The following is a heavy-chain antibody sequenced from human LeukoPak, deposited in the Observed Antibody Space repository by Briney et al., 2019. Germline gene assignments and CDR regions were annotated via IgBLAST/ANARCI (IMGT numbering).Heavy chain of an antibody. D-gene: IGHD5-24*01. CDR3: ARGTAGWLQPNYFDY. Sequence: PSETLSLTCTVSGGSISNDDWSWIRQPPGKGLEWIGYIYYSGSTNYNPSLKSRVTISINTSKNQFSLKLSSVTAADTAVYYCARGTAGWLQPNYFDYWGQGTLVTVSS. CDR1: GGSISNDD. V-gene: IGHV4-59*01. J-gene: IGHJ4*02. CDR2: IYYSGST.